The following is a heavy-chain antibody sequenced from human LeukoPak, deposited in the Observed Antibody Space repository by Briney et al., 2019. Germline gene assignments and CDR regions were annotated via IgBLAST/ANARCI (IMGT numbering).Heavy chain of an antibody. D-gene: IGHD5-18*01. CDR1: GFPFSPDW. CDR3: ASLDTAAIRAGGY. CDR2: IKKSGSET. V-gene: IGHV3-7*01. Sequence: GGSLRLSCAASGFPFSPDWMSWVRQAPGKGLEWVAMIKKSGSETHYVDSVKGRFTISRDSARNSLYLQMSSLKADDTAVYYCASLDTAAIRAGGYWGQGTLVTVSS. J-gene: IGHJ4*02.